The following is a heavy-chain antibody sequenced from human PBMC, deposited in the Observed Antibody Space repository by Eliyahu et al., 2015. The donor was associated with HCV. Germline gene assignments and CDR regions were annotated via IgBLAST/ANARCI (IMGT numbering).Heavy chain of an antibody. J-gene: IGHJ6*02. CDR3: ARVSHFFYGSGSRIDYYSGMDV. CDR2: IVPVFGAT. D-gene: IGHD3-10*01. Sequence: QVQLVQSGAEVKKPGSSVXVSCKXSVGXXSNXXLTWVRQAPGQGLEWLGGIVPVFGATNYAQKFQDRVTITADESTGSAYMELSGLRSEDTAVYYCARVSHFFYGSGSRIDYYSGMDVWGRGTTVTVSS. CDR1: VGXXSNXX. V-gene: IGHV1-69*01.